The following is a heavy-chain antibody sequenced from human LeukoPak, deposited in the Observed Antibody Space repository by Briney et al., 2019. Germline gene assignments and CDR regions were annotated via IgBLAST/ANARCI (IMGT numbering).Heavy chain of an antibody. Sequence: GRCLRLSCAASGFTFSDYYMSWIRQAPGKGLEWGSYISSSGSTIYYADSVKGRFTISRDNDKNSLYLQMNSLRAEDTAVYYCARDRSIFGVVIAYYYYGMDVWGQGTTVTVSS. CDR3: ARDRSIFGVVIAYYYYGMDV. D-gene: IGHD3-3*01. V-gene: IGHV3-11*01. J-gene: IGHJ6*02. CDR2: ISSSGSTI. CDR1: GFTFSDYY.